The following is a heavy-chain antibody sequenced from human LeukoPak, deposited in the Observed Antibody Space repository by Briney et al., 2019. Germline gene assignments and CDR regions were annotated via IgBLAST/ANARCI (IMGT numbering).Heavy chain of an antibody. V-gene: IGHV1-8*01. CDR2: MNPNSGNT. CDR1: GYTFTSYD. D-gene: IGHD5-12*01. CDR3: ARRVATRPYYYYYVDV. Sequence: ASVKVSCKASGYTFTSYDINWVRQAPGHGLEWMGWMNPNSGNTAHAQKLQGRVTMPRDTSISTAYMEVSSLRSEDTAEYYCARRVATRPYYYYYVDVWGKGTTGNVSS. J-gene: IGHJ6*03.